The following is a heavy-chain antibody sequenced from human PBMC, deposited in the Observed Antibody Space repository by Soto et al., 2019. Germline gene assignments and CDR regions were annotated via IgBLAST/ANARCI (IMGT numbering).Heavy chain of an antibody. J-gene: IGHJ4*02. V-gene: IGHV4-4*07. CDR3: ARELSYYYDSSGYASAYYFDY. D-gene: IGHD3-22*01. CDR1: GGSISSYY. Sequence: SETLSLTCTVSGGSISSYYWSWIRQPAGKGLEWIGRIYTSGSTNYNPSLKSRVAMSVDTSKNQFSLKLSSVAAADTAVYYCARELSYYYDSSGYASAYYFDYWGQGTLVTISS. CDR2: IYTSGST.